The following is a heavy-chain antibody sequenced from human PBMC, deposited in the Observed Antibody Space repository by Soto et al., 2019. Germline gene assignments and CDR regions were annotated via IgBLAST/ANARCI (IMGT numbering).Heavy chain of an antibody. V-gene: IGHV3-30*18. D-gene: IGHD3-22*01. CDR3: AKGRAYNYDSTGYYYGYFQD. CDR2: ISYDGGNK. Sequence: PGGSLRLSCAASGFTFSSYGMHWVRQAPGKGLEWLSVISYDGGNKYYADSVRGRFTISRDNSKNTLYLQMSSLRAEDTAVYYCAKGRAYNYDSTGYYYGYFQDWGQGTLVTVSS. J-gene: IGHJ1*01. CDR1: GFTFSSYG.